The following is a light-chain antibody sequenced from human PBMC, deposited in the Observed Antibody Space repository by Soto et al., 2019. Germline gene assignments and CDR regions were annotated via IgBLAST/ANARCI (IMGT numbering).Light chain of an antibody. V-gene: IGKV3-15*01. CDR2: GAS. J-gene: IGKJ4*01. CDR1: QSISRN. Sequence: EIVMTQSPATLSVSPGERGTLSCRASQSISRNLAWYQQRPGQAPRLLISGASIRATSVPDRFSGSGSGTEFTLTLSSLHSEDSAVYYCQQYYNWPLTFGGGTKVDIK. CDR3: QQYYNWPLT.